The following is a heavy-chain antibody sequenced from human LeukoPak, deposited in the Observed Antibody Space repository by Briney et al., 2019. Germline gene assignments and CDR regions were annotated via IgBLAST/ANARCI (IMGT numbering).Heavy chain of an antibody. CDR3: IAGIPNFDY. CDR2: IRNQPYGGTT. Sequence: GGSLRLSCTASGFTFGDYAMSWVRQAPGKGLEWVGFIRNQPYGGTTEYAASVKGRFTISRDDSKSIAYLQMNSLNTEDTAVYYCIAGIPNFDYWGQGTLVTVSS. D-gene: IGHD6-13*01. J-gene: IGHJ4*02. CDR1: GFTFGDYA. V-gene: IGHV3-49*04.